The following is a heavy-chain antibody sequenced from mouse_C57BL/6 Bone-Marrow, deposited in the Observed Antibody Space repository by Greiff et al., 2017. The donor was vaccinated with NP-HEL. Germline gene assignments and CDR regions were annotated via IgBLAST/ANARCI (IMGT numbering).Heavy chain of an antibody. J-gene: IGHJ4*01. D-gene: IGHD1-1*01. Sequence: QVQLQQSGAELVKPGASVKLSCKASGYTFTSYWMHWVKQRPGQGLEWIGMIHPNSGSTNYNEKFKSKATLTVDKSSSTAYMQLSSLTSEDSAVYYCARRRIYYGSSPYAMDYWGQGTSVTVSS. CDR2: IHPNSGST. V-gene: IGHV1-64*01. CDR1: GYTFTSYW. CDR3: ARRRIYYGSSPYAMDY.